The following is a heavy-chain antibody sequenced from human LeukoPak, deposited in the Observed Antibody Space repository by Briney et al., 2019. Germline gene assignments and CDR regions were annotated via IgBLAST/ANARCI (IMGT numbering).Heavy chain of an antibody. Sequence: NPGGSLRLSCAASGFTFSYAWMSWVRQAPGKWREWVGRIKSKTDGGTTDYTAHVNGRFTISRDDSKNTLYLQMNSLKTEDTAVYYCSTVEWYPLQHWGQGTLVTVSS. CDR3: STVEWYPLQH. J-gene: IGHJ1*01. CDR2: IKSKTDGGTT. V-gene: IGHV3-15*01. CDR1: GFTFSYAW. D-gene: IGHD3-3*01.